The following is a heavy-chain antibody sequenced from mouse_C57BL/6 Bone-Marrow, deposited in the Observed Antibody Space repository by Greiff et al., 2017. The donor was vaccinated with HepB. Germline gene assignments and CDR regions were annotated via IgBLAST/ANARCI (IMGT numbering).Heavy chain of an antibody. CDR1: GFTFSSYA. CDR2: ISDGGSYT. D-gene: IGHD2-1*01. V-gene: IGHV5-4*01. CDR3: AREGNLAWFAY. Sequence: VVESGGGLVKPGGSLKLSCAASGFTFSSYAMSWVRQTPEKRLEWVATISDGGSYTYYPDNVKGRFTISRDNAKNNLYLQMSHLKSEDTAMYYCAREGNLAWFAYWGQGTLVTVSA. J-gene: IGHJ3*01.